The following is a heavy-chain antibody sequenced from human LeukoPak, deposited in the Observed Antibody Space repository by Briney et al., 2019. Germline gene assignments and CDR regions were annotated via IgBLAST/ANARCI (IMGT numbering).Heavy chain of an antibody. D-gene: IGHD3-16*01. J-gene: IGHJ4*02. Sequence: SETLSLTCAVYGGSFSGYYWSWIRQPPGKGLEWIGEINHSGSTNYNPSLKSRVTISVDTSKNQFSLKLSCVTAADTAVYYCARGRGRTRAFIRGRSSDYWGQGTLVTVSS. V-gene: IGHV4-34*01. CDR3: ARGRGRTRAFIRGRSSDY. CDR2: INHSGST. CDR1: GGSFSGYY.